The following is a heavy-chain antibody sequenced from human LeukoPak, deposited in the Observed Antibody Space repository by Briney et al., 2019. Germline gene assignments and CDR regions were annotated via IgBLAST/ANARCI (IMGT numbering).Heavy chain of an antibody. CDR3: ARDRSRDSSGYYFDWFDP. CDR2: ISAYNGNT. V-gene: IGHV1-18*01. J-gene: IGHJ5*02. D-gene: IGHD3-22*01. CDR1: GYTFTSYG. Sequence: ASVKVSCKASGYTFTSYGISWVRQAPGQGLEWMGWISAYNGNTNYAQKLQGRVTMTTDTSTSTAYMELRSLRSDGTAVYYCARDRSRDSSGYYFDWFDPWGQGTLVTVSS.